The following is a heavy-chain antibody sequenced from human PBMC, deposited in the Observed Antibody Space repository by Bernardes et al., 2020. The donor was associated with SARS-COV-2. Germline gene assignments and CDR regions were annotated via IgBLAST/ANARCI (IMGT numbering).Heavy chain of an antibody. CDR2: ISGSGGST. J-gene: IGHJ6*02. CDR1: GLTFSSNA. V-gene: IGHV3-23*01. D-gene: IGHD2-2*01. CDR3: AKGGNCSSTICHYYYYAMDV. Sequence: GSLRLSCAASGLTFSSNAMSWVRQAPGKGLEWVSVISGSGGSTYYADSVKGRFTISRDNSKNTLYLQMNSLRAEDTAVYYCAKGGNCSSTICHYYYYAMDVWGQGTTVTVSS.